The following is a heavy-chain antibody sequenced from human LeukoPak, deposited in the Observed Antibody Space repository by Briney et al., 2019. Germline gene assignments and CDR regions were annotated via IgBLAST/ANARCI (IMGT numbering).Heavy chain of an antibody. V-gene: IGHV3-74*01. J-gene: IGHJ3*02. CDR2: INSDGSST. Sequence: QPGGSLRLSCAASGFTFSSYWMHWVRQVPGKGLVWVSRINSDGSSTSYADSVKGRFTISRDNANNMLYLQMNSLRVEDTGVYYCVDPFGDAFDIWRQGTMVTVSS. CDR3: VDPFGDAFDI. CDR1: GFTFSSYW. D-gene: IGHD3-3*01.